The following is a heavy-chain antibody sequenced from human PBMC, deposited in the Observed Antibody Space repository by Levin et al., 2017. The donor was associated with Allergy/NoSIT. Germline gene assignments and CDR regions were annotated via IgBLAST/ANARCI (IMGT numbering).Heavy chain of an antibody. CDR3: ATDRGTK. J-gene: IGHJ4*02. D-gene: IGHD1-26*01. CDR1: GFTFSNYR. Sequence: LGESLKISCAASGFTFSNYRMNWVRQAPGKGLEWVANIKYDGSEKYYVDSVKGRFTISRDNAKNSLYLQMNSLRAEDTAVYYCATDRGTKWGQGTLVTVSS. V-gene: IGHV3-7*01. CDR2: IKYDGSEK.